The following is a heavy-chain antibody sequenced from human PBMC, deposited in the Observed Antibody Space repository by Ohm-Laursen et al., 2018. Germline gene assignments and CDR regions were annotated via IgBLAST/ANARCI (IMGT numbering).Heavy chain of an antibody. Sequence: SLRLSCTASGFTFDDHYMDWVRQAPGKGLELVVRSRDKANSYTTAYVASVKGRFSISRDDSENSLYLQMNSLKTEDTAVYYCARTRNFQPYDVWGQGTMVIVSS. D-gene: IGHD2/OR15-2a*01. CDR1: GFTFDDHY. V-gene: IGHV3-72*01. CDR3: ARTRNFQPYDV. J-gene: IGHJ3*01. CDR2: SRDKANSYTT.